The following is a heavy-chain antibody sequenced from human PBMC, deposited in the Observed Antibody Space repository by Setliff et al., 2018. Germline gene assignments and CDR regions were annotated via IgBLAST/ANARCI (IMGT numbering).Heavy chain of an antibody. CDR3: ARDRRYDSSLDYYYYGMDV. CDR1: GGSISSGYY. D-gene: IGHD6-13*01. J-gene: IGHJ6*02. V-gene: IGHV4-38-2*02. CDR2: IYYSGST. Sequence: SETLSLTCTVSGGSISSGYYWGWIRQPPGKGLEWIGSIYYSGSTNYNPSLKSRVTISVDTSKNQFSLKLTSVTAADTAVYYCARDRRYDSSLDYYYYGMDVWGQGTTVTVSS.